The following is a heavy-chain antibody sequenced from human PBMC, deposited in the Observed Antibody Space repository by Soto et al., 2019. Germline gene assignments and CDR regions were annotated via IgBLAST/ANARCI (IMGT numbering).Heavy chain of an antibody. CDR2: INPNSGGT. CDR1: GYTFTGYY. D-gene: IGHD3-10*01. V-gene: IGHV1-2*04. Sequence: ASVKVSCKASGYTFTGYYMHWVRQAPGQGLEWMGWINPNSGGTNYAQKFQGWVTMTRDTSISTAYMELSRLRSDDTAVYYCARDLSGSARDGSGRGGTPFDYWGQGTLVTVSS. J-gene: IGHJ4*02. CDR3: ARDLSGSARDGSGRGGTPFDY.